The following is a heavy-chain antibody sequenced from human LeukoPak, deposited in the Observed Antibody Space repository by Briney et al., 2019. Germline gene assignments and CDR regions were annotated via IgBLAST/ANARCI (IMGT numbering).Heavy chain of an antibody. J-gene: IGHJ6*03. V-gene: IGHV3-7*01. Sequence: PGGSLRLSCAASGFTFSTYRMSWVRQAPGKGLEWVANIKQDGSEKHYVDSVKGRFTISRDNAKNSLYLQMSSLRAEDTAVYYCTRVEETATTAVIIRKYSYYYYYMDVWGKGNTVTVSS. D-gene: IGHD4-11*01. CDR1: GFTFSTYR. CDR3: TRVEETATTAVIIRKYSYYYYYMDV. CDR2: IKQDGSEK.